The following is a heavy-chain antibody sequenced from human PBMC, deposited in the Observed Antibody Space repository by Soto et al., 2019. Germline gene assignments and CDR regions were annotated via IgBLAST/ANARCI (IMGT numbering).Heavy chain of an antibody. CDR2: IYYSGST. J-gene: IGHJ4*02. D-gene: IGHD6-13*01. CDR1: GGSISSYY. V-gene: IGHV4-59*01. Sequence: QVQLQESGPGLVKPSETLSLTCTVSGGSISSYYWSWIRQPPGKGLEWIGYIYYSGSTNYNPSLKSRVTISVDTSKNQFSLKLSSVTAADTAVYYCARVAAAGIRGFDYWGQGTLVTVSS. CDR3: ARVAAAGIRGFDY.